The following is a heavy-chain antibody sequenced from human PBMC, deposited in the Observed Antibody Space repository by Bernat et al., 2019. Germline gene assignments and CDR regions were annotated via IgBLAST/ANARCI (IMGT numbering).Heavy chain of an antibody. CDR3: ARDSGRGYYYYGMDV. Sequence: EVQLVESGGGLVKPGGSLRLSCAASGFTFSSYSMNWVRQAPGKGLEWVSSISSSSSYIYYADSVKGRFTISRDNAKNSLYLQMNSLRAEDTVVYYCARDSGRGYYYYGMDVWGQGTTVTVSS. J-gene: IGHJ6*02. CDR1: GFTFSSYS. D-gene: IGHD2-15*01. CDR2: ISSSSSYI. V-gene: IGHV3-21*01.